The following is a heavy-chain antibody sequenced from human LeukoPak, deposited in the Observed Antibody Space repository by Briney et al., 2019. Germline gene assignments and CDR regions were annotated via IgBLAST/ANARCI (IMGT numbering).Heavy chain of an antibody. J-gene: IGHJ4*02. CDR1: GFTFSTYW. V-gene: IGHV3-74*01. CDR3: ARDLWGISDY. D-gene: IGHD3-16*01. Sequence: GGSLRLSCAASGFTFSTYWMHWVRQAPGKGLVWVSRINRGGTTTNYADSVKGRFTISRDNAKNTLYLQTNSLRVEYTAVYYCARDLWGISDYWGQGTLVTVSS. CDR2: INRGGTTT.